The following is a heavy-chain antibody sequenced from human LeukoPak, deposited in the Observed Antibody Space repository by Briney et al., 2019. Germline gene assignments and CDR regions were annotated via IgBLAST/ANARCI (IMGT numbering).Heavy chain of an antibody. Sequence: GGSLRLSCAASGFTFSSYGMSWVRQAPGKWLEWVSAISGSGGSTYYADSVKGRFTISRDNSKNTLYLQMNSLRAEDTAVYYCAKDQASGYFDWLLRTAFDYWGQGTLVTVSS. V-gene: IGHV3-23*01. CDR3: AKDQASGYFDWLLRTAFDY. CDR1: GFTFSSYG. D-gene: IGHD3-9*01. CDR2: ISGSGGST. J-gene: IGHJ4*02.